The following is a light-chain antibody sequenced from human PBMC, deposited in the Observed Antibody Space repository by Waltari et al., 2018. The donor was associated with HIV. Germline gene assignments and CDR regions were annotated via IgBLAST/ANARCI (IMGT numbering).Light chain of an antibody. CDR3: QQYYSPPGWT. V-gene: IGKV1-17*01. Sequence: DIQMTQSPSSLSASVGDRVTITCRASQGIRNDLGWYQQKPGKAPKRLIYAASSLQSGVPSRFSGSRSGTEFTLTISSPQAEDVAVYYCQQYYSPPGWTFGQGTKVEIK. CDR1: QGIRND. CDR2: AAS. J-gene: IGKJ1*01.